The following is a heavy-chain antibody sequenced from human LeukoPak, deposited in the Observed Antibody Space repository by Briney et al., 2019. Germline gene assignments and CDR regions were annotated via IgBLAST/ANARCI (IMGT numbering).Heavy chain of an antibody. V-gene: IGHV3-7*01. CDR2: IKTDGSQI. CDR1: GFTFSSYS. Sequence: AGTLRLSCAASGFTFSSYSRNWVRQAPGKGLVGVANIKTDGSQIYYVDSVKGRFTITRDNAKNSLYLQMNSLRAEDTAVYYCARDLDWEAYWGQGTLVSVSS. J-gene: IGHJ4*02. D-gene: IGHD1-26*01. CDR3: ARDLDWEAY.